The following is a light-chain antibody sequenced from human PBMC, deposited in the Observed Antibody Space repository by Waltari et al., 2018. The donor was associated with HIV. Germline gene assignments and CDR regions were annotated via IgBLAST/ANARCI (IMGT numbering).Light chain of an antibody. CDR1: SSDVGGYNY. V-gene: IGLV2-14*01. Sequence: QSALTQPASVSGSPGQSITISCTGTSSDVGGYNYVSWYQQHPGKAPQPMIYEVSNRPSGVSNLFSGSKSGNTAALTISGLQAEEEADYYCSSYTSSSVVFGGGTKLTVL. CDR2: EVS. CDR3: SSYTSSSVV. J-gene: IGLJ2*01.